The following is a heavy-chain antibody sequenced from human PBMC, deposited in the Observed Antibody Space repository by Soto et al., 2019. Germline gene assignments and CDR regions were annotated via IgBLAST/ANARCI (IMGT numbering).Heavy chain of an antibody. CDR2: INHSGRT. J-gene: IGHJ4*02. D-gene: IGHD3-3*01. V-gene: IGHV4-34*01. Sequence: QVQLQQWGAGLLKPSETLSLTCAVYGGSFSGYCWSWIRQPPGKGLEWIGEINHSGRTNYNPSLKSRVTISVDTSKSQFSLKLSSVTAADTAVYYCARGRKYYDFWSGYFHPRYYSNYWSQGTLITVSS. CDR3: ARGRKYYDFWSGYFHPRYYSNY. CDR1: GGSFSGYC.